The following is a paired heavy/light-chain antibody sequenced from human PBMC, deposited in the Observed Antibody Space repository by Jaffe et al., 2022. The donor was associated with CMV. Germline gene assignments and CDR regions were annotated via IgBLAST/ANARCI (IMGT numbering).Light chain of an antibody. Sequence: QSALTQPASVSGSPGQSITISCTGTSSDISDYNYVSWYQQHPGKAPTLIIYDVINRPSGVSNRFSGSKSGNTASLTISGLQAEDEADYYCSAYTSSSTLGAFGGGTKLTVL. V-gene: IGLV2-14*03. J-gene: IGLJ2*01. CDR1: SSDISDYNY. CDR3: SAYTSSSTLGA. CDR2: DVI.
Heavy chain of an antibody. J-gene: IGHJ4*02. CDR3: ARGHQVYDFWSGPGDH. D-gene: IGHD3-3*01. Sequence: QVQLVESGGGLVKPGRSLRLSCAASGFTFGDYYMSWIRQAPGKGLEWVSYISSSAHITYYTDSVKGRFSISRDNAKNSVYLQMNSLRAEDTAMYYCARGHQVYDFWSGPGDHWGQGTLVTVSA. V-gene: IGHV3-11*01. CDR2: ISSSAHIT. CDR1: GFTFGDYY.